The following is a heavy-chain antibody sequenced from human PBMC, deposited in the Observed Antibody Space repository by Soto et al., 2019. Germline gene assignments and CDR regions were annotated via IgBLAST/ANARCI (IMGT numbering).Heavy chain of an antibody. V-gene: IGHV3-33*01. D-gene: IGHD3-10*01. Sequence: GGSLRLSCAASGFTFSSYGMHWVRQAPGKGLEWVAVIWYDGSNKYYADSVKGRFTISRDNSKNTLYLQMNSLRAEDTAVYYCARGWAMVRGVPHYYYYMDVWGKGTTVTVSS. CDR1: GFTFSSYG. CDR3: ARGWAMVRGVPHYYYYMDV. J-gene: IGHJ6*03. CDR2: IWYDGSNK.